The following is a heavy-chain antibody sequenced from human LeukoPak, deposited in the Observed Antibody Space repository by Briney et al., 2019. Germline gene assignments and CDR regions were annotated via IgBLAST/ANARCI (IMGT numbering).Heavy chain of an antibody. D-gene: IGHD5-12*01. V-gene: IGHV3-23*01. CDR2: ISGSGRDT. CDR3: AREGLRVWYFDL. CDR1: GFTFSTFA. J-gene: IGHJ2*01. Sequence: GGSLGLSCAAPGFTFSTFAMIWVRQAPGKGLEWVSAISGSGRDTYYADSVKGRFTISRDNTKNTLYLQMNSLRAEDTALYYCAREGLRVWYFDLWGRGTLVTVSS.